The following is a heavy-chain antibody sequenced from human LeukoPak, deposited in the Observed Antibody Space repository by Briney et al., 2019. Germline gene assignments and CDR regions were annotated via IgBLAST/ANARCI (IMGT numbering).Heavy chain of an antibody. J-gene: IGHJ4*02. V-gene: IGHV1-69*04. CDR3: AREGGSGSYSVY. D-gene: IGHD3-10*01. CDR2: IIPILGIA. Sequence: RASVKVSCKASGGTFSSYAISWVRQAPGQGLEWMGRIIPILGIANYAQKFQGRVTITADKSTSTAYMELSSLRGEDTAVYYCAREGGSGSYSVYWGQATLVTVSS. CDR1: GGTFSSYA.